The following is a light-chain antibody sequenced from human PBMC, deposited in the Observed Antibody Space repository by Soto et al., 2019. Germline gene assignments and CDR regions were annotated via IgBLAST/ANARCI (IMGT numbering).Light chain of an antibody. CDR1: QSISTY. Sequence: EIVLTQSPATLSLSPGEGATLSCRASQSISTYLGWYQQKAGQAPRLLIYDASNRATGIPTRFSGSGSGTDFTLTISSLEPEYFGVYYCQQRSNWPLTFGGGTKVEIK. J-gene: IGKJ4*01. V-gene: IGKV3-11*01. CDR2: DAS. CDR3: QQRSNWPLT.